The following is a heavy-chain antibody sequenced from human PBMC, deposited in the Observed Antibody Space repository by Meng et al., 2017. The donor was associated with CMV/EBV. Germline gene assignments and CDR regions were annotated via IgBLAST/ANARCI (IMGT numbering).Heavy chain of an antibody. Sequence: GGSLRLSCAASGFTFSSYGMNWVRQAPGKGLEWVSYISSSSSTIYYADSVKGRFTISRDNAKNSLYLQMNSLRAEDTAVYYCASFTIFGVVKDGMDVWGQGTTVTVSS. V-gene: IGHV3-48*04. J-gene: IGHJ6*02. CDR3: ASFTIFGVVKDGMDV. D-gene: IGHD3-3*01. CDR2: ISSSSSTI. CDR1: GFTFSSYG.